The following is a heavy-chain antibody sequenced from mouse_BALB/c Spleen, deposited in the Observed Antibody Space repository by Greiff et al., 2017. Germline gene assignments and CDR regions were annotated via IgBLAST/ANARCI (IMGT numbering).Heavy chain of an antibody. J-gene: IGHJ2*01. V-gene: IGHV5-15*02. CDR2: ISNLAYSI. CDR1: GFTFSDYG. Sequence: EVNVVESGGGLVQPGGSRKLSCAASGFTFSDYGMASVRQAPGKGPEWVAFISNLAYSIYYADTVTGRFTISRENAKNSLYLEMSSLRSEDTAMYYCARDSSGSYFDDWGQGTTLTVSS. D-gene: IGHD3-1*01. CDR3: ARDSSGSYFDD.